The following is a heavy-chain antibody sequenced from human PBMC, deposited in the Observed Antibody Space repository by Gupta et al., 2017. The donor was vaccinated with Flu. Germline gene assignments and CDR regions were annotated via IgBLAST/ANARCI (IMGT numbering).Heavy chain of an antibody. V-gene: IGHV3-23*01. CDR3: AKDDWDMMIFVVGFFDS. J-gene: IGHJ4*02. Sequence: PVKGVEWVATITGSGGQTYYSDSIRCRFISSRDNSKNTVFLEFNSLGGEDTAVYYWAKDDWDMMIFVVGFFDSWGQGAQVIVSS. D-gene: IGHD3-3*01. CDR2: ITGSGGQT.